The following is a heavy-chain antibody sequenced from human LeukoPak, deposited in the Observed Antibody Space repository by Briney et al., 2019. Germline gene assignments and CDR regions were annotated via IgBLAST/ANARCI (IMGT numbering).Heavy chain of an antibody. J-gene: IGHJ4*02. V-gene: IGHV3-7*01. Sequence: GGSLRLSCAASGFTFSSYWVSWVRQAPGKGLEWVANIKQDGSEKYYVDSVKGRFTISRDNAKNSLYLQMNSLRAEDTAVYYCAREHNSSGFDYWGQGTLVTVSS. CDR2: IKQDGSEK. CDR1: GFTFSSYW. D-gene: IGHD3-22*01. CDR3: AREHNSSGFDY.